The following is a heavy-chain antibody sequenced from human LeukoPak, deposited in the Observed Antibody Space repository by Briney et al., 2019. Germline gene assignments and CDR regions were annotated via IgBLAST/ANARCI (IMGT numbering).Heavy chain of an antibody. CDR3: AKSGYCSSTSCPWGY. J-gene: IGHJ4*02. D-gene: IGHD2-2*03. CDR2: ISGIGGST. Sequence: PGGSLRLSCAASGFTFSSYAMHWVRQAPGKGLECVSHISGIGGSTYYADSVKGRFTISRDNSKNTLYLQMNSLRAEDTAVYYCAKSGYCSSTSCPWGYWGQGTLVTVSS. V-gene: IGHV3-23*01. CDR1: GFTFSSYA.